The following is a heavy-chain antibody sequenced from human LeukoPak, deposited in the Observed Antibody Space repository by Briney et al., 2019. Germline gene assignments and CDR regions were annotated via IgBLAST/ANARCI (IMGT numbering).Heavy chain of an antibody. J-gene: IGHJ4*02. CDR3: AKEGYYYDSSGYYYFDY. CDR1: GFTFSDYY. D-gene: IGHD3-22*01. V-gene: IGHV3-11*01. Sequence: GGSLRLSCAASGFTFSDYYMSWIRQAPGKALEWVSYISSSGSTIYYADSVKGRFTISRDNATNSLYLQMISLRAENTAVYYCAKEGYYYDSSGYYYFDYWGQGTLVTVSS. CDR2: ISSSGSTI.